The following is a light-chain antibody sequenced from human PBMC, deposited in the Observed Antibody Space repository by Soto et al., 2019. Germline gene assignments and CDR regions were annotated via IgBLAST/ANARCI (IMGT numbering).Light chain of an antibody. CDR3: QQSYTNPRT. CDR2: GAS. Sequence: DIQMTQSPSSLSASVGDRVTITCRASQTISNYLNWYQQKPGKAPKLLMYGASNLQSGVPTRFSGSGSATAFTLTISSLQPEDFATYYCQQSYTNPRTFGQGTKVEMK. J-gene: IGKJ1*01. CDR1: QTISNY. V-gene: IGKV1-39*01.